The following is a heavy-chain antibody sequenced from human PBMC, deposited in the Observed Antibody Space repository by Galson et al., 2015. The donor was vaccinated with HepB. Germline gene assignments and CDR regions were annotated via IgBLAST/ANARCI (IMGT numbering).Heavy chain of an antibody. CDR2: ISAYNGNT. Sequence: SVKFSCKASGYTFTSYGISWVRQAPGQGLEWMGWISAYNGNTNYAQKLQGRVTMTTDTSTSTAYMELRSLRSDDTAVYYCARDGSKGVTMVQGVPNWLSGFDPWGQGTLVTVSS. D-gene: IGHD3-10*01. V-gene: IGHV1-18*01. CDR1: GYTFTSYG. J-gene: IGHJ5*02. CDR3: ARDGSKGVTMVQGVPNWLSGFDP.